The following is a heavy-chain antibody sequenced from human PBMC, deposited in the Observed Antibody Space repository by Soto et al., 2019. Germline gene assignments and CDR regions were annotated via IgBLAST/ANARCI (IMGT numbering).Heavy chain of an antibody. CDR1: GFSISSSCYY. J-gene: IGHJ6*02. Sequence: SETLSVTCTFSGFSISSSCYYWRWIRQPPGKGLEWIGYIYYSGSTNYNPSLKSRVTISVDTSKNQFSLKLSSVTAADTAVYYCATDLYCSGGSCYPGYYYGMDVWGQGTKVTVSS. CDR2: IYYSGST. D-gene: IGHD2-15*01. V-gene: IGHV4-61*01. CDR3: ATDLYCSGGSCYPGYYYGMDV.